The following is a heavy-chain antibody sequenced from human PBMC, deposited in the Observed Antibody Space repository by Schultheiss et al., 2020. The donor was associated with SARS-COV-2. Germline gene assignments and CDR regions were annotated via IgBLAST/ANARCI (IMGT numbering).Heavy chain of an antibody. D-gene: IGHD6-6*01. J-gene: IGHJ4*02. CDR1: GFTFSSYA. CDR3: ARGGRYSSSPFDY. V-gene: IGHV3-23*01. CDR2: ISGSGGST. Sequence: GGSLRLSCAASGFTFSSYAMSWVRQAPGKGLEWVSAISGSGGSTYYADSVKGRFTISRDNSKNMVYLQMSSLRVEDTAVYYCARGGRYSSSPFDYWGQGTLVTVSS.